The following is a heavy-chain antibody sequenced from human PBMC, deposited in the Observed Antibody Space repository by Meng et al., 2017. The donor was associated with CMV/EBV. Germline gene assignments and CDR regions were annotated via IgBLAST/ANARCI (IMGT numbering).Heavy chain of an antibody. V-gene: IGHV4-61*02. D-gene: IGHD6-19*01. CDR1: GGSISSGSYY. CDR3: ARDSHSSGWYRWFDP. Sequence: QVQRQESGPRLVRPSLTLSRSGPDSGGSISSGSYYWSWIRQPAGKGLEWIGRIYTSGSTNYNPSLKSRVTISVDTSKNQFSLKLSSVTAADTAVYYCARDSHSSGWYRWFDPSGQGNLGTVYS. J-gene: IGHJ5*02. CDR2: IYTSGST.